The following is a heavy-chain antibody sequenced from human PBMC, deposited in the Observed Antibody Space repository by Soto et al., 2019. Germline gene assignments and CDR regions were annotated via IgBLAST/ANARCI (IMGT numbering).Heavy chain of an antibody. Sequence: GGSLRLSCSASGFTFSTYAMSWVRQAPGKGLEWVSGVSGSGGGTYYADSVQGRFTISRDNSKNTLYLQMNSLRAEDTAVYYCAKDKGGTTIVSTFDYWGQGALVTVSS. J-gene: IGHJ4*02. CDR3: AKDKGGTTIVSTFDY. D-gene: IGHD1-1*01. V-gene: IGHV3-23*01. CDR2: VSGSGGGT. CDR1: GFTFSTYA.